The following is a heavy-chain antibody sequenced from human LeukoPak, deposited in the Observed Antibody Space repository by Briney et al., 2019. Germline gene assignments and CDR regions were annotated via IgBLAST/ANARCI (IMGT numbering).Heavy chain of an antibody. J-gene: IGHJ4*02. CDR1: GFTVGSNY. V-gene: IGHV3-66*01. Sequence: GGSLRVSCAASGFTVGSNYTNWVRQAPGKGLEWVSVIYSDGSTYYADSVKGRFTISRDNSKNTLYLQMNSLRAEDTAVYYCARLTVYGQFDYWGQGTLATVSS. CDR2: IYSDGST. CDR3: ARLTVYGQFDY. D-gene: IGHD2-8*01.